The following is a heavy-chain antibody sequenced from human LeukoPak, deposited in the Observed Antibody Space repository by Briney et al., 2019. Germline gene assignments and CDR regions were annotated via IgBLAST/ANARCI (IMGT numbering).Heavy chain of an antibody. D-gene: IGHD3-3*01. CDR1: GGSTSSGGYS. V-gene: IGHV4-30-2*01. Sequence: SETLSLTCAVSGGSTSSGGYSWSWIRQPPGKGLEWIGYIYHSGSTYYNPSLKSRVTISVDRSKNQFSLKLSSVTAADTAVYYCARGDFWSPWGMDVWGQGTTVTVSS. J-gene: IGHJ6*02. CDR2: IYHSGST. CDR3: ARGDFWSPWGMDV.